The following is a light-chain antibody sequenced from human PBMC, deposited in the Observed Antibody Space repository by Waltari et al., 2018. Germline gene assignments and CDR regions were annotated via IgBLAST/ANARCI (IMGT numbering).Light chain of an antibody. CDR1: QSVGSY. CDR3: QQRSNWTPHT. V-gene: IGKV3-11*01. CDR2: DAS. Sequence: EIVLTQSPATLSLSPGDTATLPCRASQSVGSYLAWYQQRPGQPPRPLIYDASNRATGVPARFRGSGSGTDFTLTISSLEAEDFAVYYCQQRSNWTPHTFGQGARLEIK. J-gene: IGKJ2*01.